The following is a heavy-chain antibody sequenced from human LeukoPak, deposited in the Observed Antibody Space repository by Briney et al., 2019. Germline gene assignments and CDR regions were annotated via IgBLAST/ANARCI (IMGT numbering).Heavy chain of an antibody. CDR3: ARDYTGLLWFGELWYYFDY. J-gene: IGHJ4*02. CDR2: IKQDGSEK. CDR1: GFTFSSYW. D-gene: IGHD3-10*01. Sequence: PGGSLRLSCAASGFTFSSYWMSWVRQAPGKGLEWVANIKQDGSEKYYVDSVKGRFTISRDNAKNSLYLQMNSLRAEDTAVYYCARDYTGLLWFGELWYYFDYWGQGTLVAVSS. V-gene: IGHV3-7*03.